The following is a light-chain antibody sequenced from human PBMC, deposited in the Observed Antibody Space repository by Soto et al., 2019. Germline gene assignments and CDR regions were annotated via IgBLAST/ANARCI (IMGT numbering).Light chain of an antibody. V-gene: IGKV3-15*01. CDR1: QSVSSN. J-gene: IGKJ2*01. CDR3: QQYNNWPRMYT. Sequence: EIVKTQSPATLSVSPGERATLSCRASQSVSSNLAWYQQKPGQAPRLLIYGASTRATGIPARFSGSGSGTEFTLTISSLQSEDFAVYYCQQYNNWPRMYTFGQGTKLEIK. CDR2: GAS.